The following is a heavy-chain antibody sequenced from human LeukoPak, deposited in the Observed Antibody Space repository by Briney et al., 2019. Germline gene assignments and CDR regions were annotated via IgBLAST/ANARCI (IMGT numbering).Heavy chain of an antibody. CDR2: IKPDGSST. D-gene: IGHD5-12*01. CDR1: GFTVSSNY. J-gene: IGHJ4*02. V-gene: IGHV3-74*01. Sequence: QPGGSLRLSCAASGFTVSSNYMSWVRQVPGEGLVWVSRIKPDGSSTSYADSVKGRFTISRDNAKNTLYLQMNSLRAEDTAVYYCTTIYGGSVDYWGQGTLVTVSS. CDR3: TTIYGGSVDY.